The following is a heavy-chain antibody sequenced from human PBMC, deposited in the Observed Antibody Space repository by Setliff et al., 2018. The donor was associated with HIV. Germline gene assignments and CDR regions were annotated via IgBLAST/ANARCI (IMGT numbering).Heavy chain of an antibody. D-gene: IGHD3-22*01. CDR1: GYTFIDYF. CDR3: AINDRTYFYDSSGYYGNWFDP. CDR2: ISPNNGDT. Sequence: ASVKVSCKTSGYTFIDYFMHWVRQTPGQGLEWMGWISPNNGDTNIPQKFQGRVIMTRNTSISTAYMELTSLRSEDTAVYYCAINDRTYFYDSSGYYGNWFDPWGQGTLVTVSS. J-gene: IGHJ5*02. V-gene: IGHV1-2*02.